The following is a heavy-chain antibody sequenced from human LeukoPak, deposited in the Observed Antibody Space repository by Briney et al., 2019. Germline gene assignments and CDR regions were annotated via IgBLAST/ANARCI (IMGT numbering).Heavy chain of an antibody. V-gene: IGHV1-69*04. CDR3: AMEVVVPAAIPNFDY. CDR2: IIPILGIA. CDR1: GGTFSSYA. D-gene: IGHD2-2*01. Sequence: SVTVSCKASGGTFSSYAISWVRQAPGQGLEWMGRIIPILGIANYAQKFQGRVTITADKSTSTAYMELSSLRSEDTAVYYCAMEVVVPAAIPNFDYWGQGTLVTVSS. J-gene: IGHJ4*02.